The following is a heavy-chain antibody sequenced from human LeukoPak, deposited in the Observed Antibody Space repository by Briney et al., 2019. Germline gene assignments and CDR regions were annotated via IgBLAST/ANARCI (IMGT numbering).Heavy chain of an antibody. D-gene: IGHD2-2*01. Sequence: ASVKVSCKASGYTFTSYGISWVRQAPGQGLEWMGWISAYNGNTNFAQNLQGRITMTTDTSTSTAYMELRSLASDDTAVYYCARVYCSSTSCQRYGMDVWGQGTTVTVSS. CDR2: ISAYNGNT. CDR1: GYTFTSYG. V-gene: IGHV1-18*01. CDR3: ARVYCSSTSCQRYGMDV. J-gene: IGHJ6*02.